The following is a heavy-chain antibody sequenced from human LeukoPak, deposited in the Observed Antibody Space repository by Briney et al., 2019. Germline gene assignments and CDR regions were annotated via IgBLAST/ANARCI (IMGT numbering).Heavy chain of an antibody. CDR1: GYTFTSYG. CDR3: ARDAVYSSGWSYYYYGMDV. D-gene: IGHD6-19*01. V-gene: IGHV1-18*01. Sequence: ASVKVSCKASGYTFTSYGISWVRQAPGQGLEWMGWISAYNGNTNYAQKLQGRVTMTTDTSTSTAYMELRGLRSDDTAVYYCARDAVYSSGWSYYYYGMDVWGQGTTVTVSS. CDR2: ISAYNGNT. J-gene: IGHJ6*02.